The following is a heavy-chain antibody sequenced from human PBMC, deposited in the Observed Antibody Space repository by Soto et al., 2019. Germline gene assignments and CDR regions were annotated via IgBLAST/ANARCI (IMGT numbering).Heavy chain of an antibody. CDR1: GYTFTSYD. CDR3: ASSATYGDYAFDI. J-gene: IGHJ3*02. CDR2: MNPNSGNT. D-gene: IGHD4-17*01. V-gene: IGHV1-8*01. Sequence: QVQLVQSGAEVKKPGASVKVSCKASGYTFTSYDINWVRQATGQGLEWMGWMNPNSGNTGYAQKFQGSVTMTKNTSIGTAYMELSSLRSEDTAVYYCASSATYGDYAFDIWGQGTMVTVSS.